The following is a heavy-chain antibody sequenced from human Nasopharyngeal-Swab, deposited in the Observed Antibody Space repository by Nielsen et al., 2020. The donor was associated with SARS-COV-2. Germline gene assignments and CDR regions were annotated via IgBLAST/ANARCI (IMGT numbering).Heavy chain of an antibody. Sequence: ASVKVSCKASGYTFTSYAMNWVRQAPGQGLEWMGWINTNTGNPTYAQGFTGRFVFSLDTSVSTAYLRISSLKAEDTAVYYCARDPSLTTIFGVVIIRGYYFDYWGQGTLVTVSS. CDR1: GYTFTSYA. J-gene: IGHJ4*02. CDR2: INTNTGNP. V-gene: IGHV7-4-1*02. D-gene: IGHD3-3*01. CDR3: ARDPSLTTIFGVVIIRGYYFDY.